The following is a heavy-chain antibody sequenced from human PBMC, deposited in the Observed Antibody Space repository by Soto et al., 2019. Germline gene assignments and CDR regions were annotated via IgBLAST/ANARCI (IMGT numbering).Heavy chain of an antibody. CDR1: GFTFSSDS. J-gene: IGHJ4*02. D-gene: IGHD2-15*01. V-gene: IGHV3-21*01. Sequence: GGSLRLSCAASGFTFSSDSMNWVRQAPGKGLEWVSSISSSSSYIYYADSVKGRFTISRDNAQNSLYLQMNSLRAENTAVYYCATYGGNPPTRDYWGQGTLVTVSS. CDR2: ISSSSSYI. CDR3: ATYGGNPPTRDY.